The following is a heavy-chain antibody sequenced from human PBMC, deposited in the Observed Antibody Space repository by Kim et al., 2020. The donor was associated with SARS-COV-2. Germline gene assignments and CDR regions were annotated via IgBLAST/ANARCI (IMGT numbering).Heavy chain of an antibody. CDR1: GFTFSSYA. Sequence: GGSLRLSCAASGFTFSSYAMHWVRQAPGKGLEYVSAISSNGGSTYYANSVKGRFTISRDNSKNTLYLQMGSLRAEDMAVYYCARLIAAAGGAVSPSYDYWGQGTLVTVSS. CDR2: ISSNGGST. J-gene: IGHJ4*02. D-gene: IGHD6-13*01. V-gene: IGHV3-64*01. CDR3: ARLIAAAGGAVSPSYDY.